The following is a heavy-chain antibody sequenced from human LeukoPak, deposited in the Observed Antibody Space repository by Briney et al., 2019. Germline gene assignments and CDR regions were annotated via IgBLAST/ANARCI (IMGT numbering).Heavy chain of an antibody. CDR2: IRYDGSNK. J-gene: IGHJ3*02. V-gene: IGHV3-30*02. Sequence: GGSLRLSCAGSGFNNYAMTWVRQAPGKGLEWVAFIRYDGSNKYYADSVKGRFTISRDNSKNTLYLQMNSLRAEDTAVYYCAKDYIVGATPDAFDIWGQGTMVTASS. D-gene: IGHD1-26*01. CDR3: AKDYIVGATPDAFDI. CDR1: GFNNYA.